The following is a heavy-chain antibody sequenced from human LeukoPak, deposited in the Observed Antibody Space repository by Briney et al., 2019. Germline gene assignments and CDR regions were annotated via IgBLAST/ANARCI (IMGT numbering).Heavy chain of an antibody. J-gene: IGHJ5*02. CDR1: GGSFSGYY. CDR2: INHSGST. CDR3: AREAIVVPAALNLSWFDP. Sequence: SATLSLTCAVYGGSFSGYYWSWIRPPPGKGLEWIGEINHSGSTNYNPSLKSRVTISVDTSKNQFSLKLSSVTAADTAVYYCAREAIVVPAALNLSWFDPWGQGTLVTVSS. V-gene: IGHV4-34*01. D-gene: IGHD2-2*01.